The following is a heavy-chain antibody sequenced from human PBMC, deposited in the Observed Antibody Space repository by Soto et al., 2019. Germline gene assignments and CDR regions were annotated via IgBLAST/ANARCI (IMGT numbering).Heavy chain of an antibody. J-gene: IGHJ5*02. CDR3: AREAEASNYGYNWFDP. V-gene: IGHV4-30-2*01. CDR1: GGSISSGGYS. D-gene: IGHD4-4*01. CDR2: IYHSGST. Sequence: PSETLSLTCAVSGGSISSGGYSWSWIRQPPGKGLEWIGYIYHSGSTYYNPSLKSRVTISVDRSKNQFSLKLSSVTAADTAVYYCAREAEASNYGYNWFDPWGQGTLVTVSS.